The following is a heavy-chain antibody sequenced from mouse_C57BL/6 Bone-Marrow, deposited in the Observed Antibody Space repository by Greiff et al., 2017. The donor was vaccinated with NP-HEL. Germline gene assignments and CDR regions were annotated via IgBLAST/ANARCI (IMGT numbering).Heavy chain of an antibody. Sequence: QVQLKESGAELVKPGASVKLSCKASGYTFTEYTIHWVKQRSGQGLEWIGWFYPGSGSIKYNEKFKDKATLTADKSSSTVYMELSRLTSEDSAVYFCARHDNYYGRRKYYYAMDYWGQGTSVTVSS. CDR1: GYTFTEYT. V-gene: IGHV1-62-2*01. CDR2: FYPGSGSI. D-gene: IGHD1-1*01. CDR3: ARHDNYYGRRKYYYAMDY. J-gene: IGHJ4*01.